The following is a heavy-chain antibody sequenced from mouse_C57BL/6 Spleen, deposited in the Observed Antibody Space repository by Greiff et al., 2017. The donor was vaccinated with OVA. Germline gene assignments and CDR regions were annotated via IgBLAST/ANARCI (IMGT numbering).Heavy chain of an antibody. J-gene: IGHJ4*01. CDR1: GFTFSDYG. CDR3: ARKMGYSYAMDY. Sequence: EVKLVESGGGLVKPGGSLKLSCAASGFTFSDYGMHWVRQAPEKGLEWVAYISSGSSTIYYADTVTGRFTISRDNAKNTLFLQMTSLRSEDTAMYYCARKMGYSYAMDYWGQGTSVTVSS. CDR2: ISSGSSTI. D-gene: IGHD2-3*01. V-gene: IGHV5-17*01.